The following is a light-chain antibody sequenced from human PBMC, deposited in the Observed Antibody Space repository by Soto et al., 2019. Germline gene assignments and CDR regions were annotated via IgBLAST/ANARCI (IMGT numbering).Light chain of an antibody. V-gene: IGKV3-20*01. CDR3: QQYGSSPWT. J-gene: IGKJ1*01. CDR2: DAS. Sequence: EIVLTQSPATLSLSPGGGATLSCRASQNIGTYLAWYQQKGGQAPRLVIFDASSRASGVPARFSGSGSGTDFTLTISRLEPEDFAVYYCQQYGSSPWTFGQGTKVDIK. CDR1: QNIGTY.